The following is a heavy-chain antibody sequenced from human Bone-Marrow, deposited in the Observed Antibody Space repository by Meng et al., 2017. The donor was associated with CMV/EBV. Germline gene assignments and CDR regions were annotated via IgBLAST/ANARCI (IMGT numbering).Heavy chain of an antibody. D-gene: IGHD3-10*01. CDR1: GGTFSTYT. CDR3: ASEVKSDYFDY. CDR2: IIPILDVP. Sequence: SVKVSCKASGGTFSTYTVNWVRQTPGQGLEWMGGIIPILDVPNYALKFQDRVTITADKSTSTAFMELSSLRSEDSAVYYCASEVKSDYFDYWGQGTLVTVSS. V-gene: IGHV1-69*10. J-gene: IGHJ4*02.